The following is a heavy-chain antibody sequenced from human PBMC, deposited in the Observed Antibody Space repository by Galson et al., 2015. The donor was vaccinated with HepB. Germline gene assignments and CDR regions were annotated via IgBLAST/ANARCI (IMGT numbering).Heavy chain of an antibody. Sequence: SVKVSCKASGYTFTSYAMHWVRQAPGQRLEWMGWINAGNGNTKYSQKFQGRVTITRDTSASTAYMELSSLRSEDTAAYYCAREGETTVTTLDYWGQGTLVTVSS. V-gene: IGHV1-3*01. CDR1: GYTFTSYA. D-gene: IGHD4-17*01. CDR2: INAGNGNT. CDR3: AREGETTVTTLDY. J-gene: IGHJ4*02.